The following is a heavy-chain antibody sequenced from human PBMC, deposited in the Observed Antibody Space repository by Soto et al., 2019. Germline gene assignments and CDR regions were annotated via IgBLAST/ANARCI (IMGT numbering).Heavy chain of an antibody. J-gene: IGHJ6*02. Sequence: RASVKVSCKASGYTFKSYVIHWVRQAPGQRLEWMGWINAGNGNTKYSQKFQGRVTITSDSSARTAYVELSSLRSEDTAVYYCAGGESPFFYAMDVWGHGTTVTVSS. CDR3: AGGESPFFYAMDV. V-gene: IGHV1-3*01. CDR2: INAGNGNT. D-gene: IGHD3-10*01. CDR1: GYTFKSYV.